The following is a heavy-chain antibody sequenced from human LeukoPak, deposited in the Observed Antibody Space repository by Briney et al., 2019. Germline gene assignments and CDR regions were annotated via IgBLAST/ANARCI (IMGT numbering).Heavy chain of an antibody. CDR1: GFTFSSYS. CDR2: ISSSSSYI. J-gene: IGHJ3*02. V-gene: IGHV3-21*01. D-gene: IGHD3-3*01. CDR3: ARPIFGGAFDI. Sequence: GGSLGLSCAASGFTFSSYSMNWVRQAPGKGLEWVSSISSSSSYIYYADSVKGRFTISRDNAKNSLYLQMNSLRAEDTAVYYCARPIFGGAFDIWGQGTMVTVSS.